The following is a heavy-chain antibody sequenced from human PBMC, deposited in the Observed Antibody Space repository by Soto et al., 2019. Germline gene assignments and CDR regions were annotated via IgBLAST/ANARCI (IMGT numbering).Heavy chain of an antibody. J-gene: IGHJ4*02. D-gene: IGHD3-16*02. CDR3: AKRGGYDYVWKSYRPDY. CDR1: GFTFSSYV. V-gene: IGHV3-23*01. CDR2: LSGSGGDT. Sequence: GGSRRRSWVASGFTFSSYVMSWVRQAPGKGLEWVSTLSGSGGDTYYADSVNGRFTISRDKSKNTLYLQMDRLRVEDTAVYYCAKRGGYDYVWKSYRPDYWGQGTLVTVSS.